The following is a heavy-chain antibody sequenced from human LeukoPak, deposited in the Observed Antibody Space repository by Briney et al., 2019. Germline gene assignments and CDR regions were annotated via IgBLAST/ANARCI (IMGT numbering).Heavy chain of an antibody. CDR2: ISYDGSNK. D-gene: IGHD3-22*01. CDR3: AKGSGYS. V-gene: IGHV3-30*18. J-gene: IGHJ5*02. CDR1: GFTFSSYG. Sequence: GGSLRLSCAASGFTFSSYGMHWVRRAPGKGLEWVAVISYDGSNKYYADSVKGRFTISRDNSKNTLYLQMNSLRAEDTAVYYCAKGSGYSWGQGTLVTVSS.